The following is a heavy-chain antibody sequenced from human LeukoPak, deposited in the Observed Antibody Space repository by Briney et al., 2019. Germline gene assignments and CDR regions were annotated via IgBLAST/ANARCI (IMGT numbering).Heavy chain of an antibody. CDR2: INWNGGST. D-gene: IGHD2-2*01. CDR3: ARVGDTGLGYCSSTSCYLPDY. V-gene: IGHV3-20*04. CDR1: GFTFDDYG. Sequence: GRSLRLSCAASGFTFDDYGMSWVRQAPGKGLEWVSGINWNGGSTGYADSVKGRFTISRDNAKNSLYLQMNSLRAEDTALYYCARVGDTGLGYCSSTSCYLPDYWGQGTLVTVSS. J-gene: IGHJ4*02.